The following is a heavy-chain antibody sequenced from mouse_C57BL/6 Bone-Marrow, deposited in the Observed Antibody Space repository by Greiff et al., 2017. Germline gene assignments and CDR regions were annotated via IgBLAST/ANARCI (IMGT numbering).Heavy chain of an antibody. D-gene: IGHD1-1*01. J-gene: IGHJ3*01. CDR2: IYPRSGNT. V-gene: IGHV1-81*01. Sequence: QVHVKQSGAELARPGASVKLSCKASGYTFTSYGISWVKQRTGQGLEWIGEIYPRSGNTYYNEKFKGKATLTADKSSSTAYMELRSLTSEDSAVYFCARRRGLFFATYWGQGTLVTVSA. CDR1: GYTFTSYG. CDR3: ARRRGLFFATY.